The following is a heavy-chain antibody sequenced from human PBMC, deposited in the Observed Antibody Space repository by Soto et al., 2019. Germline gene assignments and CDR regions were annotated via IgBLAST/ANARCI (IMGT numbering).Heavy chain of an antibody. V-gene: IGHV4-30-4*01. CDR3: ATESGSTYGYFDY. CDR1: GGSVSSGYNY. J-gene: IGHJ4*02. CDR2: ISGSGGT. D-gene: IGHD5-18*01. Sequence: SETLSLTCTVSGGSVSSGYNYWSWIRQCPGKGLEWIGYISGSGGTGYNPSLKNRLTMSVDRSKNQFTLRLTSVTAADTAVYFCATESGSTYGYFDYWGQGTQVTAPQ.